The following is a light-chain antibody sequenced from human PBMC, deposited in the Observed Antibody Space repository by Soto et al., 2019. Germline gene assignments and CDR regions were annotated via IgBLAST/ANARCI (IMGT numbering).Light chain of an antibody. Sequence: DIQMTQSPSSLSASVGDRVTITCRASQSISSYLNWYQQKPGKAPKLLIYAASSLQSGVPSRFRRSGSVTDFPPTINSLQPEDIAAFYCQQSYSTPPYPFGQGTKLEIK. CDR1: QSISSY. V-gene: IGKV1-39*01. CDR3: QQSYSTPPYP. J-gene: IGKJ2*01. CDR2: AAS.